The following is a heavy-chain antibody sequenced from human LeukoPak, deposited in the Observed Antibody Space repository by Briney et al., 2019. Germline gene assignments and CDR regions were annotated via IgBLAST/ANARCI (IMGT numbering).Heavy chain of an antibody. CDR2: INHSGST. D-gene: IGHD3-10*02. CDR3: ARGRGEECSGSYPLDY. V-gene: IGHV4-34*01. J-gene: IGHJ4*02. CDR1: GGFFSVYY. Sequence: SASQSLACAVYGGFFSVYYWTWVRQPPRKGLEWIGEINHSGSTNYKPSLNSRITISVDTTKHQFSLKRSSVTVADSAVYYCARGRGEECSGSYPLDYWGQGTLVTVSS.